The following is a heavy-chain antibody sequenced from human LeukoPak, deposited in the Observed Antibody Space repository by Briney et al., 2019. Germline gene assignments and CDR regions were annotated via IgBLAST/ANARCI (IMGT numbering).Heavy chain of an antibody. Sequence: SVNLSCKPSGYPFTRYGIGWVRQAPGQGLEWVGWINPDIGNTKYAQKFQGRVTMTTDTSTSTAHMELRSLRSDDTAVYYCATYYCSTTSCYPYFFDYWGQGTLVTVSS. CDR2: INPDIGNT. V-gene: IGHV1-18*01. D-gene: IGHD2-2*01. CDR1: GYPFTRYG. CDR3: ATYYCSTTSCYPYFFDY. J-gene: IGHJ4*02.